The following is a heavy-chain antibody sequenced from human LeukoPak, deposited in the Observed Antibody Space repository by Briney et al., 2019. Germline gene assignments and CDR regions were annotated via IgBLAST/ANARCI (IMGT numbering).Heavy chain of an antibody. J-gene: IGHJ6*03. CDR2: IYTSGST. Sequence: SQTLSLTCTVSGGSISSGSYYWSWIRQPAGKGLEWIGRIYTSGSTNYNPSLKSRVTISVDTSKNQFSLKLSSVTAADTAVYYCARGIVVVTQLGFYFYYMDVWGKGTTVTISS. CDR3: ARGIVVVTQLGFYFYYMDV. V-gene: IGHV4-61*02. CDR1: GGSISSGSYY. D-gene: IGHD2-15*01.